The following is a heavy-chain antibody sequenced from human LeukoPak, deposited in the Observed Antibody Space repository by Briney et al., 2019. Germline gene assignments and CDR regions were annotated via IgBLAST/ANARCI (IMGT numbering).Heavy chain of an antibody. CDR1: GGSISSYY. CDR2: ICYSGST. D-gene: IGHD3-22*01. V-gene: IGHV4-59*01. CDR3: ARVTYYYDSSGYSWFDP. Sequence: SETLSLTCTVSGGSISSYYWSWIRQPPGKGLEWIGYICYSGSTNYSPSLKSRVTISVDTSKNQFSLKLSSVTAADTAVYYCARVTYYYDSSGYSWFDPWGQGTLVTVSS. J-gene: IGHJ5*02.